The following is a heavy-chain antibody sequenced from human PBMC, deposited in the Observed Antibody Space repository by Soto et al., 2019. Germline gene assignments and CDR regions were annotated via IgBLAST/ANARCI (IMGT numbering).Heavy chain of an antibody. J-gene: IGHJ3*02. D-gene: IGHD5-18*01. CDR1: GFTFSSYS. V-gene: IGHV3-21*01. Sequence: NPGGSLRLSCAASGFTFSSYSMNWVRQAPGKGLEWVSSISSSSSYIYYADSVKGRFTISRDNAKNSLYLQMNSLRAEDTAVYYCAGGGYSYRDALDIWGQGTMVTVSS. CDR2: ISSSSSYI. CDR3: AGGGYSYRDALDI.